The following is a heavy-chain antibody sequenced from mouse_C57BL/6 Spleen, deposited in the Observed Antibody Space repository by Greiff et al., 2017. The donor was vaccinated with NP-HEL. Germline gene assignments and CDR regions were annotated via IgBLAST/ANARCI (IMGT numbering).Heavy chain of an antibody. CDR1: GFTFSDYG. J-gene: IGHJ4*01. CDR2: ISSGSSTI. CDR3: ARRVITTVVGMDY. V-gene: IGHV5-17*01. D-gene: IGHD1-1*01. Sequence: EVHLVESGGGLVKPGGSLKLSCAASGFTFSDYGMHWVRQAPEKGLEWVAYISSGSSTIYYADTVKGRFTISRDNAKNTLFLQMTSLRSEDTAMYYCARRVITTVVGMDYWGQGTSVTVSS.